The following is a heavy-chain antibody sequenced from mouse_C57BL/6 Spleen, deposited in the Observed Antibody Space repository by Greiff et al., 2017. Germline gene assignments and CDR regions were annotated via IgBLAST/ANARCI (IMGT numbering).Heavy chain of an antibody. CDR2: IGPNSGGT. CDR1: GYTFTSYW. V-gene: IGHV1-72*01. Sequence: VQLQQSGAELVKPGASVKLSCKASGYTFTSYWMHWVKQRPGRGLEWIGRIGPNSGGTKYNEKFKSKATLTVDKPSSTAYMQLSSLTSEDSAVYYCARGGYSNYFDYWGQGTTLTVSS. CDR3: ARGGYSNYFDY. D-gene: IGHD2-5*01. J-gene: IGHJ2*01.